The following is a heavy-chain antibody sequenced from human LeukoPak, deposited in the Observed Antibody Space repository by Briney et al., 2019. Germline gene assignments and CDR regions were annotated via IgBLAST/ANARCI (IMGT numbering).Heavy chain of an antibody. J-gene: IGHJ4*02. D-gene: IGHD3-16*02. CDR2: INPNSGGT. CDR1: GYTFTGYY. V-gene: IGHV1-2*02. CDR3: ASPRLRLGELSSHFDY. Sequence: ASVKVSCKASGYTFTGYYMHWVRQAPGQGLEWMGWINPNSGGTNYAQKFQGRVTMTRDTSISTAYMELSSLRSEDTAVYYCASPRLRLGELSSHFDYWGQGTLVTVSS.